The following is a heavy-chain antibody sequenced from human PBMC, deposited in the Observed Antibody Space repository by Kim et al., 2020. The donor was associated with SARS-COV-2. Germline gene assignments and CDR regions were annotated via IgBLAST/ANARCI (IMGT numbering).Heavy chain of an antibody. V-gene: IGHV4-61*01. CDR1: GGSVSSGSYY. Sequence: SETLSLTCTVSGGSVSSGSYYWSWIRQPPGKGLEWIGYIYYSGSTNYNSSLNSRVTISVDTSKNQFSLKLSSVTAADTALYYCATGTRYWNFDLWGRGT. CDR3: ATGTRYWNFDL. CDR2: IYYSGST. J-gene: IGHJ2*01.